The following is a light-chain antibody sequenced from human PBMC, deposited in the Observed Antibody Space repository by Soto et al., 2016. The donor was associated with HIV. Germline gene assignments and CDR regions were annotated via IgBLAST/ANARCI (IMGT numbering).Light chain of an antibody. CDR2: EDT. Sequence: SYVLTQPPSVSVAPGKTARITCGGDNIGSKSVQWYQQKSGQAPGLVVYEDTGRPSEIPERFSGSNSGNTATLTISRVEAGDEADYYCQVWDSTYDRPVFGGGTKLSV. V-gene: IGLV3-21*03. CDR3: QVWDSTYDRPV. CDR1: NIGSKS. J-gene: IGLJ3*02.